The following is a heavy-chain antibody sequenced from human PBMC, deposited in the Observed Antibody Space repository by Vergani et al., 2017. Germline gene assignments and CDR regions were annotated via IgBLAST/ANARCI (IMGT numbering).Heavy chain of an antibody. CDR2: IIPIFGTA. V-gene: IGHV1-69*18. Sequence: QVQLVQSGAEVKKPGSSVKVSCKASGGTFSSYAISWVRQAPGQGLEWMGRIIPIFGTANYAQKFQGRVTITADESTSTAYMELSSLRAEDTAVYYCAKEHIAAAGSRRGFDPWGQGTLVTVSS. CDR1: GGTFSSYA. J-gene: IGHJ5*02. CDR3: AKEHIAAAGSRRGFDP. D-gene: IGHD6-13*01.